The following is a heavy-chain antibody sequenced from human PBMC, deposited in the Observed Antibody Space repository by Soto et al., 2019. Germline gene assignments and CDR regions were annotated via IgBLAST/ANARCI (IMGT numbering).Heavy chain of an antibody. Sequence: GGSLRLSCAASGFTFSNYWMHWVRQAPGKGLVWVSRINSGGSSTTYADSVKGRFTISRDNAKKTLYLQMNSLRVEDTAVYYCARDPGAFSSTWSFYFDCWGQGIMVTVYS. CDR3: ARDPGAFSSTWSFYFDC. V-gene: IGHV3-74*01. CDR1: GFTFSNYW. CDR2: INSGGSST. D-gene: IGHD6-13*01. J-gene: IGHJ4*02.